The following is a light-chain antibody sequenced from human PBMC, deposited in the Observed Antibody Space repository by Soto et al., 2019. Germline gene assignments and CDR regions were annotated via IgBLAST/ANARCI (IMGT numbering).Light chain of an antibody. CDR3: QEYNRYPHT. Sequence: DIQMTQSPSTLSASVGDRVTITCRASQSISSWLAWYQQKPGKVPKLLIYKASSLESGVPARFSGIGSGTECTLTISGRQPDDFETEDCQEYNRYPHTFGQGTKLEIK. CDR2: KAS. CDR1: QSISSW. J-gene: IGKJ2*01. V-gene: IGKV1-5*03.